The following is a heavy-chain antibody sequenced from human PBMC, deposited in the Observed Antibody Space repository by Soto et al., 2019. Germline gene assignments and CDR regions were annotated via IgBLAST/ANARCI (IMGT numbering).Heavy chain of an antibody. Sequence: QVQLVQSGAEVKKPGSSVKVSCKASGGTFSSYAISWVRQAPGQGLEWMGGIIPIFGTANYAQKFQGRVTITADESTSTAYMELSSLRSEDTAVYYCARRIYCSSTSCFRRYYYGMDVCGQGTTVTVSS. J-gene: IGHJ6*02. D-gene: IGHD2-2*01. CDR3: ARRIYCSSTSCFRRYYYGMDV. V-gene: IGHV1-69*01. CDR1: GGTFSSYA. CDR2: IIPIFGTA.